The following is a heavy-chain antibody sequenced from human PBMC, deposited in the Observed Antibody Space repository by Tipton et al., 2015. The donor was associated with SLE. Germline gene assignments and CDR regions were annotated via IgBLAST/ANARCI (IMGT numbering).Heavy chain of an antibody. CDR2: IDYSGST. Sequence: TLSLTCTVSGGSISSSSYYWGWIRQPPGKGLEWIGSIDYSGSTYYNPSLKSQVTISVDTSKNQFSLKLSSVTAAGTAVDYCARTVRDYGYFDLWGRGTLGTFSS. J-gene: IGHJ2*01. V-gene: IGHV4-39*01. D-gene: IGHD3-10*01. CDR1: GGSISSSSYY. CDR3: ARTVRDYGYFDL.